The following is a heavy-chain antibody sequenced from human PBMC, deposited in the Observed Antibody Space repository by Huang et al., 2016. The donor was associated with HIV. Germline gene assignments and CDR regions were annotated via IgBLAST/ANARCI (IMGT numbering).Heavy chain of an antibody. J-gene: IGHJ4*02. CDR1: GFTFSNYA. Sequence: QVQLVESGGGVVQPGTSLRLSCAASGFTFSNYAMNWVRQAPGKGLEWVAVISNEGRTKYYADSVKGRFTISRDNSKNTVYLQMNSLRAEDMAVYYCARSEPSRYYFDYWGQGTLVTISS. CDR3: ARSEPSRYYFDY. V-gene: IGHV3-30*04. CDR2: ISNEGRTK.